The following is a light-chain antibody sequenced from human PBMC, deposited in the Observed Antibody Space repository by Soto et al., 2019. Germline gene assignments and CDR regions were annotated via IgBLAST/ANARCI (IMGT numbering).Light chain of an antibody. CDR1: QSVSLYY. Sequence: EIVLTQSPGTLSLSPGERATLSCRASQSVSLYYLAWYQQTPGQTPRLLIYGASSRATGIPDRFSGSGSGTDFTLTIGRLEPEDFAVYYCQPYGSAPYNFGKVTKVEIK. CDR2: GAS. V-gene: IGKV3-20*01. J-gene: IGKJ2*01. CDR3: QPYGSAPYN.